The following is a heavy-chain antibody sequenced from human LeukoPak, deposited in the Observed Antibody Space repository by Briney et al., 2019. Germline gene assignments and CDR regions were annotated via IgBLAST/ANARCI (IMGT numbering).Heavy chain of an antibody. CDR1: GFTFSNAW. V-gene: IGHV3-15*01. CDR3: TTGSDYGGNSGDYFQH. CDR2: IKSKTDGGTT. Sequence: GGSLRLSCAASGFTFSNAWMSWVRQAPGKGLEWVGRIKSKTDGGTTDNAAPVKGRFTISRDDSKNTLYLQMNSLKTEDTAVYYCTTGSDYGGNSGDYFQHWGQGTLVTVSS. J-gene: IGHJ1*01. D-gene: IGHD4-23*01.